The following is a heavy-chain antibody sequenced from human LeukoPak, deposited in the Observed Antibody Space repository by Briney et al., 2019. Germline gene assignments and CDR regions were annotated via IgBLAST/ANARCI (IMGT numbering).Heavy chain of an antibody. CDR2: TYDSGSS. CDR3: ARGWASSWYYFDF. CDR1: GGSMRNYY. V-gene: IGHV4-59*01. Sequence: SETLSLTCAVCGGSMRNYYWSWSRQPPGKGLEWIGYTYDSGSSSYNPSLRSRVSISIDTSKNQFSLNLSSVTAADTAVYYCARGWASSWYYFDFWGQGSLVTVSS. D-gene: IGHD2-2*01. J-gene: IGHJ4*02.